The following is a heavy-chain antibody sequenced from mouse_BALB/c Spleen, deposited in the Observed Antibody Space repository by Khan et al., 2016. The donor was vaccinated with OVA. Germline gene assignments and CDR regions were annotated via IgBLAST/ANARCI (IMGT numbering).Heavy chain of an antibody. D-gene: IGHD1-1*01. CDR1: GFSLTSYG. CDR2: IWSDGFT. CDR3: DRGIYYFGSRYMDY. Sequence: VQLQESGPGLVAPSQSLSITCTVSGFSLTSYGVHWVRQPPGKGLEWLVVIWSDGFTTYNSALKSRLSISKDNSKSQIFLKMNSLQTDDTAMYYWDRGIYYFGSRYMDYWGQGTSVTVSS. J-gene: IGHJ4*01. V-gene: IGHV2-6*02.